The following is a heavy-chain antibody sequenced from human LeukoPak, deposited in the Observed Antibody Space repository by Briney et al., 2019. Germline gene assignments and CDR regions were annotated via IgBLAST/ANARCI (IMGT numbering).Heavy chain of an antibody. J-gene: IGHJ4*02. CDR2: IYHSGST. V-gene: IGHV4-38-2*02. Sequence: SETLSLTCTVSGYSISSGYYWGWIRQPPGKGLEWIGSIYHSGSTYYNPSLKSRVTISVDTSKNQFSLKLSSVTVADTAIYYCARRHGSNGFDYWGQGTLVTVSS. CDR3: ARRHGSNGFDY. CDR1: GYSISSGYY. D-gene: IGHD1-26*01.